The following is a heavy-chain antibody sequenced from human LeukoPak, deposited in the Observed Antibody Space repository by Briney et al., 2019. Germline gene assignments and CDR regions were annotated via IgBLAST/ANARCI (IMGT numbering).Heavy chain of an antibody. D-gene: IGHD2-8*01. Sequence: PSETLSLTCTVSGGSISSSGYYWSWIRQPPGKGLEWIGEINHSGSTNYNPSLKSRVTISVDTSKNQFSLKLSSVTAADTAVYYCASGYPMVYYFDYWGQGTLVTVSS. CDR2: INHSGST. CDR1: GGSISSSGYY. CDR3: ASGYPMVYYFDY. V-gene: IGHV4-39*07. J-gene: IGHJ4*02.